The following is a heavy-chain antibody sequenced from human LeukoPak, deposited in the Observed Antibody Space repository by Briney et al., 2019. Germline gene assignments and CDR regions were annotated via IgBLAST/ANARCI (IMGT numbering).Heavy chain of an antibody. V-gene: IGHV1-2*02. CDR3: ARSRKVRGVIIGATFDY. CDR1: GYTFTGYY. J-gene: IGHJ4*02. Sequence: ASVKVSCKASGYTFTGYYMHWVRQAPGQGLEWMGWINPNSGGTNYAQKLQGRVTMTTDTSTSTAYMELRSLRSDDTAVYYCARSRKVRGVIIGATFDYWGQGTLVTVSS. D-gene: IGHD3-10*01. CDR2: INPNSGGT.